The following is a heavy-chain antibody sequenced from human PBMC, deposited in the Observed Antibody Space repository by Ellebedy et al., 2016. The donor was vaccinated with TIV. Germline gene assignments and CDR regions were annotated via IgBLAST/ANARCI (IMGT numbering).Heavy chain of an antibody. V-gene: IGHV2-5*01. Sequence: SGPTLVTPTQPLTLTCAFSGLSLSTCAVDVGWIRQPPGKALEWLALIYWNEDKRYSSSLKSRLTITKDTSKSQVVLTMTNMDPVDTATYFCAHGRYGDYADWFDPWGQGTLVTVSS. D-gene: IGHD4-17*01. CDR1: GLSLSTCAVD. CDR3: AHGRYGDYADWFDP. CDR2: IYWNEDK. J-gene: IGHJ5*02.